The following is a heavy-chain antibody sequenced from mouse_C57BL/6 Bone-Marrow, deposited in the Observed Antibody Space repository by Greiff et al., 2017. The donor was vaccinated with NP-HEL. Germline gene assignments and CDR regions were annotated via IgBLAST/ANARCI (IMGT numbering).Heavy chain of an antibody. Sequence: VQLQQPGAELVMPGASVKLSCKASGYTFTSYWMHWVKQRPGQGLEWIGEIDPSDSYTNYNQKFKGKSTLTVDKSSSTAYRQSSSLTSEDSAVYYCARDGGSSYVGWYFDVWGTGTTVTVSS. J-gene: IGHJ1*03. CDR2: IDPSDSYT. D-gene: IGHD1-1*01. CDR1: GYTFTSYW. CDR3: ARDGGSSYVGWYFDV. V-gene: IGHV1-69*01.